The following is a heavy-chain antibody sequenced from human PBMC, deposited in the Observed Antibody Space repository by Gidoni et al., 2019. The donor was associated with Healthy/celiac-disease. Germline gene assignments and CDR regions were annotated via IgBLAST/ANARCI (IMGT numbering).Heavy chain of an antibody. CDR1: GGTFSRYA. J-gene: IGHJ4*02. V-gene: IGHV1-69*01. D-gene: IGHD2-2*02. Sequence: QVQLVQSGAEVKKPGSSEKVSCKASGGTFSRYAISWVRPAAGHGLAWMGGIIPNIGTANYAQKYQGRVTITADETASTAYMGLSSLRSEDTAVYYCATHCSSTSCYTHFDYWGQGTLVTVSS. CDR2: IIPNIGTA. CDR3: ATHCSSTSCYTHFDY.